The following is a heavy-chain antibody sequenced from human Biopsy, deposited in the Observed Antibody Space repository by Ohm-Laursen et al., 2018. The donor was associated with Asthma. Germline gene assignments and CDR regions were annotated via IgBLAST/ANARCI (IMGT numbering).Heavy chain of an antibody. Sequence: PSDTLSLTWTVSGGSISDYYKTWFRQPPGKGLEWIGYIYYSGSTNYNPSLKSRVTISEDTSKNQFSLKLTSVTAADMAVYYCARGVDRVTGLLDHFDSWGQGTLVTVSS. J-gene: IGHJ4*02. CDR2: IYYSGST. D-gene: IGHD2-21*02. V-gene: IGHV4-59*07. CDR1: GGSISDYY. CDR3: ARGVDRVTGLLDHFDS.